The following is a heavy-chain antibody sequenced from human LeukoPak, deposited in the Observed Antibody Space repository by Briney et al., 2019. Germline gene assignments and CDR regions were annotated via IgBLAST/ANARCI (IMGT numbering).Heavy chain of an antibody. CDR2: IKQDGAEK. Sequence: GSLRLSCAASGFRLGDYWMTWARHIPGKGLEGVANIKQDGAEKHYAESVEGRFIISRDNTKNSLYLEMDSLKVEDTAVYYCARVGAWDLQRVFEYWGQGTLVTVSS. V-gene: IGHV3-7*01. J-gene: IGHJ4*02. D-gene: IGHD1-26*01. CDR1: GFRLGDYW. CDR3: ARVGAWDLQRVFEY.